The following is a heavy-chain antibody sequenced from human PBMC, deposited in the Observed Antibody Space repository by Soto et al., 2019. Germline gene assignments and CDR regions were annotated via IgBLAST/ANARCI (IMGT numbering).Heavy chain of an antibody. CDR3: TVEYPNAFDI. J-gene: IGHJ3*02. CDR2: IRSKANSYAT. Sequence: EVQLVESGGGLVQPGGSLKLSCAASGFTFSGSAMHWVRQASGKVLEWVGRIRSKANSYATAYAASVKGRFTISRDDSKNTAYLQMNSLKTEDTAVYYCTVEYPNAFDIWGQGTMVTVSS. V-gene: IGHV3-73*01. CDR1: GFTFSGSA.